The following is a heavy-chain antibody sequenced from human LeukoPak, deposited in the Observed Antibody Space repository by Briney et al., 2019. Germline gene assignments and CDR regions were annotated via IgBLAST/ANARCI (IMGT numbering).Heavy chain of an antibody. V-gene: IGHV4-39*07. J-gene: IGHJ4*02. CDR3: AREVYSSSPNFDY. D-gene: IGHD6-6*01. CDR1: GGSISSSSYY. CDR2: IYYSGST. Sequence: SETLSLTCTVSGGSISSSSYYWGWIRQPPGKGLEWIGSIYYSGSTNYNPSLKSRVTISVDTSKNQFSLKLSSVTAADTAVYYCAREVYSSSPNFDYWGQGTLVTVSS.